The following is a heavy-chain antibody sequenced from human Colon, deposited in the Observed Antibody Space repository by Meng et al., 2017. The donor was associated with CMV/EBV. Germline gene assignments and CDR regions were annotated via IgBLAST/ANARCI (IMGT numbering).Heavy chain of an antibody. D-gene: IGHD3-22*01. CDR3: VRDNARVQGNIPILVVPQGFDY. V-gene: IGHV3-21*01. Sequence: GESLKISCAASGFTFSAYPIHWVRQAPGKGLEWVASIVTTGSAVYYADSVKGRFTISRDNAKNSLYLQMSSLSAEDTAVYYCVRDNARVQGNIPILVVPQGFDYWGQGTVVTVSS. CDR2: IVTTGSAV. J-gene: IGHJ4*02. CDR1: GFTFSAYP.